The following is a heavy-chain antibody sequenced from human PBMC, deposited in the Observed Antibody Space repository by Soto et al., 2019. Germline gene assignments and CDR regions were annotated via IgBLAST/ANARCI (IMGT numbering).Heavy chain of an antibody. V-gene: IGHV4-4*07. D-gene: IGHD3-10*01. J-gene: IGHJ5*02. CDR2: IYNSGST. CDR1: GGSISSYY. Sequence: SETLSLTCTVSGGSISSYYWSWIRQPAGKGLEWIGRIYNSGSTNYNPSLKSRVTMSVDTSKNQFSLKLSSLTAADTAVYYCARGRWFGELLESDWFDPWGQGTLVTVSS. CDR3: ARGRWFGELLESDWFDP.